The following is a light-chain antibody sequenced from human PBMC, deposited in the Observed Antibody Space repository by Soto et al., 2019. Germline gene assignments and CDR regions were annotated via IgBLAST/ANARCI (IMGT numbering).Light chain of an antibody. Sequence: QSVLTQPPSVSAAPGQQVTISCSGSSSNIGSHYVSWYQQLPGSAPKLLIYENSKRPSGIPDRFSGSKSGTSATLGITGLQTGDEADYYCGTWDNSLSGGVFGGGTQLIVL. CDR1: SSNIGSHY. CDR3: GTWDNSLSGGV. V-gene: IGLV1-51*02. J-gene: IGLJ3*02. CDR2: ENS.